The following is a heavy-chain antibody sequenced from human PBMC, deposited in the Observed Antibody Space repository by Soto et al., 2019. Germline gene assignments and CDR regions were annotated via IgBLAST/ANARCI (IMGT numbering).Heavy chain of an antibody. CDR1: GYSFAGYW. V-gene: IGHV5-10-1*01. J-gene: IGHJ4*02. CDR3: ARQIYDSDTGPNFQYYFDS. D-gene: IGHD3-22*01. CDR2: IDPSDSQT. Sequence: GESLKISCKGSGYSFAGYWITWVRQKPGKGLEWMGRIDPSDSQTYYSPSFRGHVTISVTKSITTVFMQWSSLRASDTAMYYCARQIYDSDTGPNFQYYFDSWGQGTPVTVSS.